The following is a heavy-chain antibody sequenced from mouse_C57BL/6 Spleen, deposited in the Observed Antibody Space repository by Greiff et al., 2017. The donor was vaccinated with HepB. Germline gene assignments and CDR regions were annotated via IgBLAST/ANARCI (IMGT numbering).Heavy chain of an antibody. Sequence: EVQLQQSGPGLVKPSQSLSLTCSVTGYSITSGYYWNWIRQFPGNKLEWMGYISYDGSNNYNPSLKNRSSITRDTSKNQFFLKLNSVTTEDTATYYCARDPPYYYAMDYWGQGTSVTVSS. CDR1: GYSITSGYY. CDR2: ISYDGSN. CDR3: ARDPPYYYAMDY. V-gene: IGHV3-6*01. J-gene: IGHJ4*01.